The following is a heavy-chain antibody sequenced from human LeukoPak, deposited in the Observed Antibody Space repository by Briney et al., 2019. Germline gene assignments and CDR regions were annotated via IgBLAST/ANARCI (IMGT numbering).Heavy chain of an antibody. D-gene: IGHD6-13*01. V-gene: IGHV3-30*18. CDR3: AKSGIAADGQRGYFDY. CDR1: GFTFSTYG. J-gene: IGHJ4*02. Sequence: GGSLRLSCAASGFTFSTYGVHWVRQAPGKGLEWVAVISNDGSNKYYADSVKGRFTISRDNSKNTVYLQMNSLRGEDTAVYYCAKSGIAADGQRGYFDYWGQGTLVTVSS. CDR2: ISNDGSNK.